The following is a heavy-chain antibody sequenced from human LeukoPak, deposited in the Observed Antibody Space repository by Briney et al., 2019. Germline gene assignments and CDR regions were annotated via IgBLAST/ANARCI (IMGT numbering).Heavy chain of an antibody. D-gene: IGHD4-23*01. V-gene: IGHV4-39*01. J-gene: IGHJ4*02. CDR2: IFYSGTT. CDR3: ARHSRSGGYYFDY. CDR1: GGSISNSDYY. Sequence: PSETLSLTCTVSGGSISNSDYYWGWIRQPPGKGLEWIASIFYSGTTYFNPSLKSRVTISVDTSKNQFSLNPTSVTAADTAVYYCARHSRSGGYYFDYWGQGTLVIVSS.